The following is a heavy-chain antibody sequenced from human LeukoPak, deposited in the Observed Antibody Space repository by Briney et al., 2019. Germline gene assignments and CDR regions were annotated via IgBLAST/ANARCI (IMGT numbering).Heavy chain of an antibody. D-gene: IGHD3-10*01. V-gene: IGHV4-61*02. CDR3: ARDPGRGWFGESYPRYYFDY. CDR2: IYTSGST. Sequence: SQTLSLTCTVSGGSISSGSYYWSWIRQPAGKGLEWIGRIYTSGSTNYNPSLKSRVTISVDTSKNQFSLKLSSVTAADTAVYYCARDPGRGWFGESYPRYYFDYWGQGTLVTVSS. J-gene: IGHJ4*02. CDR1: GGSISSGSYY.